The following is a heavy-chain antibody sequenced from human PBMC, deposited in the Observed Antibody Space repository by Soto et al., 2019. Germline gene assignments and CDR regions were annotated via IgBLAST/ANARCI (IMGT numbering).Heavy chain of an antibody. V-gene: IGHV1-46*01. CDR1: GYTFTSYY. CDR3: ARGVLRIGYCSGGSCYTDNWFDP. J-gene: IGHJ5*02. D-gene: IGHD2-15*01. Sequence: GASVKVSCKASGYTFTSYYMHWVRQAPGQGLEWMGIINPSGGSTSYAQKFQGRVTMTRDTSTSTVYMELSSLRSEGTAVYYCARGVLRIGYCSGGSCYTDNWFDPWGQGTLVTVSS. CDR2: INPSGGST.